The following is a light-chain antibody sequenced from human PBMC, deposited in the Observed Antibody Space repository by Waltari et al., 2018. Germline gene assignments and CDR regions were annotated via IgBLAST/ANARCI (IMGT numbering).Light chain of an antibody. CDR3: CSYAGP. J-gene: IGLJ2*01. V-gene: IGLV2-11*01. Sequence: QSALTQPRPVSGSPGQSVAIPCTGTSRAVGGYNYVSWYQQHPGKAPKLMIYDVTKRPSGVPDRFSGSKSGNTASLTISGLQADDEADYYCCSYAGPFGGGTKLTVL. CDR2: DVT. CDR1: SRAVGGYNY.